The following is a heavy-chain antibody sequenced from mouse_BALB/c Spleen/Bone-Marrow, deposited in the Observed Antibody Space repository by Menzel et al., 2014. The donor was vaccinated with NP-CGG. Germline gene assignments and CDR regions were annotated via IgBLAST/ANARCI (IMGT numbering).Heavy chain of an antibody. CDR3: ARLITTGGFAY. CDR2: ILPGSGTT. CDR1: GYTFXTYW. V-gene: IGHV1-9*01. D-gene: IGHD2-4*01. Sequence: QVQLKHSGAELMKPGASVKISCKATGYTFXTYWIEWVKQRPGHGLEWIGEILPGSGTTNYNEKFKGKATFTADTSSXPAYMQLSCLTSEVSAVYYCARLITTGGFAYWGQGTLVTVSA. J-gene: IGHJ3*01.